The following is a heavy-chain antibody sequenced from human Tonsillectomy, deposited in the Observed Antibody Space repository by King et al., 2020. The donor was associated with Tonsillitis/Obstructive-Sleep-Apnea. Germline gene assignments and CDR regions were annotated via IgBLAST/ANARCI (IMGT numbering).Heavy chain of an antibody. CDR1: GDSISSSSYY. Sequence: QLQESGPGLVKPSETLSLTCTVSGDSISSSSYYWGWIRQPPGKGLEWIGSIYYSGSTYYNPSLKSRVTMSVDTSKNQFSLKLSSVTAADTAVYYCARDPYFDSSGHYNYGMDVWGQGTTVTVSS. V-gene: IGHV4-39*02. CDR3: ARDPYFDSSGHYNYGMDV. D-gene: IGHD3-22*01. J-gene: IGHJ6*02. CDR2: IYYSGST.